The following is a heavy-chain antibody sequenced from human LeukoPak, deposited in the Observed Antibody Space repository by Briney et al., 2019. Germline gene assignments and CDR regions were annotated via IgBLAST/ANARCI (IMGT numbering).Heavy chain of an antibody. D-gene: IGHD3-22*01. CDR2: ISSSSTTI. V-gene: IGHV3-48*01. CDR3: ARDQHKINCDGSGYPRY. J-gene: IGHJ4*02. CDR1: GFTLSSYS. Sequence: GGSLRLSCAASGFTLSSYSMMWVRQAPGKGLEWVSYISSSSTTIHHADSVKGRLTISRDNAKNSVYRQMNSLIAEDTSVYYWARDQHKINCDGSGYPRYWGKGTLVTVSS.